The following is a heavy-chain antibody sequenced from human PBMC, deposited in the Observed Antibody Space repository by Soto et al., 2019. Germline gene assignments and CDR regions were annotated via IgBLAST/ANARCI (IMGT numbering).Heavy chain of an antibody. CDR2: ISGSGGNT. Sequence: SLRLSCAASGFIFSSYAMTWVRQAPGKGLEWVSGISGSGGNTYYADSVKGRFTISRDNSKKMLYLQMNSLRAEDTAVYYCAKDARYSNTWYYFDYWGQGTLVTVSS. CDR1: GFIFSSYA. V-gene: IGHV3-23*01. J-gene: IGHJ4*02. CDR3: AKDARYSNTWYYFDY. D-gene: IGHD5-12*01.